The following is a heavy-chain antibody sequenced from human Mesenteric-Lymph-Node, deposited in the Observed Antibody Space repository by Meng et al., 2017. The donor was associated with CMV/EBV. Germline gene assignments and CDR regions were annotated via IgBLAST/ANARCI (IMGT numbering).Heavy chain of an antibody. CDR2: IYYSGST. V-gene: IGHV4-59*04. D-gene: IGHD3-10*01. Sequence: SCKASGYTFTSYDINWVRQATGQGLEWIGYIYYSGSTYYNPSLKSRVTMSVDTSKNQFSLKLSSVTAADTAVYYCARELGITMVRGFDYWGQGTLVTVSS. J-gene: IGHJ4*02. CDR3: ARELGITMVRGFDY. CDR1: GYTFTSYD.